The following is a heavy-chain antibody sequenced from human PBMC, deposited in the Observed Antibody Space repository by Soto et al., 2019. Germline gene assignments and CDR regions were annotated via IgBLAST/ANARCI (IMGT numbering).Heavy chain of an antibody. CDR3: ARAEGGNYYGMDV. D-gene: IGHD3-16*01. J-gene: IGHJ6*01. Sequence: EILSITCDVSGGCMSSSNWWSWVRQPPGKGLEWIGEIYHSGSTNYNPSLKSRVTISVDKSKNQFSLKLSSVTAADTAVYYCARAEGGNYYGMDVWGQGTTVTVSS. V-gene: IGHV4-4*02. CDR1: GGCMSSSNW. CDR2: IYHSGST.